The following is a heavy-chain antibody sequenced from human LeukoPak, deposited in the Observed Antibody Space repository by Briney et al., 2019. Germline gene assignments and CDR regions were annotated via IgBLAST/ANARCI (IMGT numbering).Heavy chain of an antibody. CDR2: IYYSGST. D-gene: IGHD5-24*01. J-gene: IGHJ4*02. V-gene: IGHV4-59*12. CDR3: AREATRMATIGDY. CDR1: GGSISSYY. Sequence: PSETLSLTCTVSGGSISSYYWGWIRQPPGKGLEWIGYIYYSGSTNYNPSLKSRVTISVDTSKNQFSLKLSSVTAADTAVYYCAREATRMATIGDYWGQGTLVTVSS.